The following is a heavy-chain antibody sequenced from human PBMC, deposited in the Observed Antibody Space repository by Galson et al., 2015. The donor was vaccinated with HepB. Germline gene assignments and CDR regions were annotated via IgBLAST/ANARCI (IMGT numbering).Heavy chain of an antibody. CDR3: ARAILSLRIAVAGPVYGMDV. CDR1: GFTVSSNY. D-gene: IGHD6-19*01. V-gene: IGHV3-66*01. Sequence: SLRLSCAASGFTVSSNYMSWVRQAPGKGLEWVSVIYSGGSTYYADSVKGRFTISRDNSKNTLYLQMNRLRAEDPAVYYCARAILSLRIAVAGPVYGMDVWGQGTTVTVSS. J-gene: IGHJ6*02. CDR2: IYSGGST.